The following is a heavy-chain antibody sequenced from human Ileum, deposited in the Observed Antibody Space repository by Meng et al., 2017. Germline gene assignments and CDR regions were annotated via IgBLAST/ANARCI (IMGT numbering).Heavy chain of an antibody. CDR2: FYFSGST. CDR3: ARYYYDSSGVTWFDP. Sequence: QAHLQGSVPGLEKPSQTLSLTCTVSGDYISSGDHYWTWSRQHPGKGLEWIGYFYFSGSTYYNPSLKSRVSISVDTFKNQFSLRMSSVTAADTAVYYCARYYYDSSGVTWFDPWGQGTLVTVSS. CDR1: GDYISSGDHY. V-gene: IGHV4-31*03. D-gene: IGHD3-22*01. J-gene: IGHJ5*02.